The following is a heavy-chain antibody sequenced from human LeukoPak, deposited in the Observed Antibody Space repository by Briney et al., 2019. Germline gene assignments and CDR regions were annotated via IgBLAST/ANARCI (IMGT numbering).Heavy chain of an antibody. CDR3: TRDHYYISTYYFDY. CDR2: IRSKAYGGTT. D-gene: IGHD3-9*01. CDR1: GFTFGDYA. V-gene: IGHV3-49*04. J-gene: IGHJ4*02. Sequence: GGSLRLSCTASGFTFGDYAMSWVRQAPGKGLEWVGFIRSKAYGGTTEYAASVKGRFTISRDDSKSIAYLQMNSLKTEDTAVYYCTRDHYYISTYYFDYWGQGTLVTVSS.